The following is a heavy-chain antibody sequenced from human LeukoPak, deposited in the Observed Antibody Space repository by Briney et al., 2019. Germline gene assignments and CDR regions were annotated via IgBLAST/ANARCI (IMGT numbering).Heavy chain of an antibody. CDR2: MNPNSGST. CDR1: GYSFTSYD. V-gene: IGHV1-8*01. Sequence: ASVKVSCKVSGYSFTSYDINWVRQATGQGLEWMGWMNPNSGSTGYAQKSQGRVTMTRNTSISTAYMELSSLRSEDTAVYYCAREAMVRGVIIKAFDYWGQGTLVTVSS. CDR3: AREAMVRGVIIKAFDY. D-gene: IGHD3-10*01. J-gene: IGHJ4*02.